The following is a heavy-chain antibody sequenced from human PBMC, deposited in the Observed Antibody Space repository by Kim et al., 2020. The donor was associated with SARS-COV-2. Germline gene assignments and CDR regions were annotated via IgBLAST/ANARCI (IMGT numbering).Heavy chain of an antibody. CDR2: MNPNSGNT. CDR3: ARGLRSVRGVILFLPYYYYGMDV. D-gene: IGHD3-10*01. Sequence: ASVKVSCKASGYTFTSYDINWVRQATGQGLEWMGWMNPNSGNTGYAQKFQGRVTMTRNTSISTAYMELSSLRSEDTAVYYCARGLRSVRGVILFLPYYYYGMDVWGQGTTVTVSS. J-gene: IGHJ6*02. V-gene: IGHV1-8*01. CDR1: GYTFTSYD.